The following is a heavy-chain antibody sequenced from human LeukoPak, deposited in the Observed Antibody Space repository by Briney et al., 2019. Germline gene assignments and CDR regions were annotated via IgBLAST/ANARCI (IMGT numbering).Heavy chain of an antibody. CDR1: GFTFSSYA. V-gene: IGHV4-34*01. Sequence: PGRSLRLSCAASGFTFSSYAMHWVRQAPGKGLEWIGEINHSGGTNYNPSLKSRVTISEDTSKNQFSLKLSSVTAADTAVYYCARSPSGSYTLISRYFDLWGRGTLVTVSS. J-gene: IGHJ2*01. CDR3: ARSPSGSYTLISRYFDL. D-gene: IGHD1-26*01. CDR2: INHSGGT.